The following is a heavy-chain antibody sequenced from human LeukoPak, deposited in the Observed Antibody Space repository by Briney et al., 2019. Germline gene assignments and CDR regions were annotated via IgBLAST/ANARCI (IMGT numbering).Heavy chain of an antibody. Sequence: GGSLRLSCVASGFTFSSDWMSWVRQAPGKGLEWVANIKQDGNEKYYVDSVKGRFTISRDNAKNSLYLQVNSLGAEDTAVYYCARRYCSSTSCHLDYWGQGTLVTVSS. D-gene: IGHD2-2*01. CDR3: ARRYCSSTSCHLDY. CDR2: IKQDGNEK. V-gene: IGHV3-7*01. CDR1: GFTFSSDW. J-gene: IGHJ4*02.